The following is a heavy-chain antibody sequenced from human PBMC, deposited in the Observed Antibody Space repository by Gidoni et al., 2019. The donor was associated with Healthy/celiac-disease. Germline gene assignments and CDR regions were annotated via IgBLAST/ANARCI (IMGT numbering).Heavy chain of an antibody. J-gene: IGHJ4*02. V-gene: IGHV3-7*04. CDR2: IKQDGSEK. CDR1: GFPFSSYW. D-gene: IGHD3-22*01. Sequence: EVQLVESGGGLVQPGGSLRLSCAASGFPFSSYWMSWVRQAPGKGLEWVANIKQDGSEKYYVDSVKGRFTISRDNAKNSLYLQMNSLRAEDTAVYYCARAIDYDSSGFHGPFDYWGQGTLVTVSS. CDR3: ARAIDYDSSGFHGPFDY.